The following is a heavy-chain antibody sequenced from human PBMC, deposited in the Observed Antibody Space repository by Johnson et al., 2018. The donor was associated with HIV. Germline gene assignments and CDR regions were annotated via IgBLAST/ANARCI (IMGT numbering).Heavy chain of an antibody. CDR2: ISYDGSDK. J-gene: IGHJ3*02. CDR3: AKGSTSCYNAFDI. D-gene: IGHD2-2*02. CDR1: GFTFSSYG. Sequence: QVQLVESGGGVVQPGRSLRLSCVASGFTFSSYGMNWVRQAPGKGLEWVAVISYDGSDKYYADSVKGRLTISRDNSKNTLYLQMNSPRAEDTAVYYCAKGSTSCYNAFDIWGQGTMVTVSS. V-gene: IGHV3-30*18.